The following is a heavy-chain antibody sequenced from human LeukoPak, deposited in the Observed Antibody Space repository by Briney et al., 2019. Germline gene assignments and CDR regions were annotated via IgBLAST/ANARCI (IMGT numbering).Heavy chain of an antibody. J-gene: IGHJ4*02. CDR2: IFYSGST. Sequence: SETLSLTCTVSGGSISTSSYYWGWVRQPPGKGLEWIGNIFYSGSTYYSPSLKSRVTISLDTSRNQFSLKLNSVTAADTAVYYCARGPPHHYYGSGSYLDYWGQGTLVTVSS. D-gene: IGHD3-10*01. V-gene: IGHV4-39*07. CDR1: GGSISTSSYY. CDR3: ARGPPHHYYGSGSYLDY.